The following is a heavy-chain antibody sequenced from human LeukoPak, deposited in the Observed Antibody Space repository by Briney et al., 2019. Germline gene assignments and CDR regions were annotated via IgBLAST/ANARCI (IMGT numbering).Heavy chain of an antibody. J-gene: IGHJ6*03. CDR1: GGSIRGYY. CDR3: AVGATHYYMDV. Sequence: PSETLSLTCTVSGGSIRGYYWSWVRQPPGKGLGWIAYIYYSGSTNYNPSLKSRVTISLDTSMNQFSLKLSSVTAADTAVYYCAVGATHYYMDVWGKGTTVTVSS. D-gene: IGHD3-16*01. CDR2: IYYSGST. V-gene: IGHV4-59*08.